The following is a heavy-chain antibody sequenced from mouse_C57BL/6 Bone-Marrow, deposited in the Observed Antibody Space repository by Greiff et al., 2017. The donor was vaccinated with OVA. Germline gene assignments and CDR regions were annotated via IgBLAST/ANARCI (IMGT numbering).Heavy chain of an antibody. V-gene: IGHV1-55*01. D-gene: IGHD1-1*01. CDR1: GYTFTSYW. CDR3: ARRAYYGSSYFDY. CDR2: IYPGSGST. Sequence: QVQLQQSGAELVKPGASVKMSCKASGYTFTSYWITWVKQRPGQGLEWIGDIYPGSGSTNYNEKFKSKATLTVATSSSTAYMQLSSLTSEDSAVYYCARRAYYGSSYFDYWGQGTTLTVSS. J-gene: IGHJ2*01.